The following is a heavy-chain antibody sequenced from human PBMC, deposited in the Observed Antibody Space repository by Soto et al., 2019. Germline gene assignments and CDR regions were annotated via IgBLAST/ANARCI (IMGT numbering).Heavy chain of an antibody. CDR3: ARERNIVATIGYNWFDP. CDR1: GYTFTGYY. J-gene: IGHJ5*02. CDR2: INPNSGGT. D-gene: IGHD5-12*01. V-gene: IGHV1-2*02. Sequence: ASVKVSCKASGYTFTGYYMHWVRQAPGQGLEWMGWINPNSGGTNYAQKFQGRVTMTRDTSIGTAYMELSRLRSDDTAVCYCARERNIVATIGYNWFDPWGQGTLVTVSS.